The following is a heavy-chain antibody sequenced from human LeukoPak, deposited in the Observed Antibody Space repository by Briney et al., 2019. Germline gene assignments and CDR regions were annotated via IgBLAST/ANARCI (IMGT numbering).Heavy chain of an antibody. CDR2: IYSGGST. CDR3: ARDPGMGGFDY. V-gene: IGHV3-66*01. D-gene: IGHD3-16*01. Sequence: TGGSLRLSCAASGFTVSSNYMNWVRQAPGKGLEWVSVIYSGGSTYYADSVKGRFTISRDNSKNTLYLQMNSLRAEDTAVYYCARDPGMGGFDYWGQGTLVTVSS. J-gene: IGHJ4*02. CDR1: GFTVSSNY.